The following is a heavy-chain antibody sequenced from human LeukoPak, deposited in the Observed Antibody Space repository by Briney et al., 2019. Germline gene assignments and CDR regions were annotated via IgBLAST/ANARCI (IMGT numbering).Heavy chain of an antibody. CDR3: AKDIQLSA. CDR2: IASSGRNT. D-gene: IGHD5-24*01. V-gene: IGHV3-23*01. J-gene: IGHJ3*01. Sequence: SGGSLRLSCAASGFAFSKLAMTWVRQAPGKGLEWVSLIASSGRNTYYTDSVRGRFTISRDNSKKTLSLQMNSLRVEDTAIYYCAKDIQLSAWGLGTMVTVSS. CDR1: GFAFSKLA.